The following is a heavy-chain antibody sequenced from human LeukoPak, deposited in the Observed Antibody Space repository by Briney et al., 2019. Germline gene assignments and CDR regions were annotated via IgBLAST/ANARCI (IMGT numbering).Heavy chain of an antibody. Sequence: GASVKVSCKASGGTFSSYAISWVRQAPGQGLEWMGGIIPIFGTANYAQKFQGRVTITADESTSTAYMELSSLRSEDTAVYYCARVSAPSRQWLPYFDYWGQGTLVTVSS. D-gene: IGHD6-19*01. CDR1: GGTFSSYA. J-gene: IGHJ4*02. CDR3: ARVSAPSRQWLPYFDY. V-gene: IGHV1-69*13. CDR2: IIPIFGTA.